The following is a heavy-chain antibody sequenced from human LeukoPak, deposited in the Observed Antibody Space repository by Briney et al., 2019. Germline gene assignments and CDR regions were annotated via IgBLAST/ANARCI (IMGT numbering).Heavy chain of an antibody. D-gene: IGHD6-19*01. CDR2: LYSGGDT. J-gene: IGHJ4*02. V-gene: IGHV3-53*01. Sequence: TGGSLRLSCAASGSALSSNYVGWVRQARGGGLQWVSLLYSGGDTYYADSVKGRFTISRDTSKNTLYLQMNSLRVDDTAVYYCARDLYSSAWYGIHWGQGTLVTVSS. CDR1: GSALSSNY. CDR3: ARDLYSSAWYGIH.